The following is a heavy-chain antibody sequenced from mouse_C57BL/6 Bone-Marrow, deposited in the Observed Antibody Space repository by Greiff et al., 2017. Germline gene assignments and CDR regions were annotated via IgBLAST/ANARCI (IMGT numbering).Heavy chain of an antibody. CDR3: ARGVVAPVWYVDV. Sequence: EVHLVESGGGLVKPGGSLKLSCAASGFTFSSYAMSWVRQTPEKRLEWVATISDGGSYTYYPDNVKGRFTISRDNAKNNLYLQMSHLKSEDTAMYYCARGVVAPVWYVDVWGTGTTVTVSS. V-gene: IGHV5-4*01. J-gene: IGHJ1*03. CDR2: ISDGGSYT. CDR1: GFTFSSYA. D-gene: IGHD1-1*01.